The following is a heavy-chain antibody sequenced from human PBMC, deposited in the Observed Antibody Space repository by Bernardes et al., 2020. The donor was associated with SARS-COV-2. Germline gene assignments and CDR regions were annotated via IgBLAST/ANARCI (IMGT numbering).Heavy chain of an antibody. CDR1: GGSISSSY. CDR3: ARQRADYDFWSGYYRRGNWFDP. J-gene: IGHJ5*02. CDR2: IYYSGST. Sequence: SETLSLTCTISGGSISSSYWSWIRQPPGKGLEWIGYIYYSGSTNYNPSLKSRVTISVDTSKNQFSLKLTSVTAADPAVYYCARQRADYDFWSGYYRRGNWFDPWGQGTLVTGSS. V-gene: IGHV4-59*08. D-gene: IGHD3-3*01.